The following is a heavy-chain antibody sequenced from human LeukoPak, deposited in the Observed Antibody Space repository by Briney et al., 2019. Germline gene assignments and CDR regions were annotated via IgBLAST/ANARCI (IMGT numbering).Heavy chain of an antibody. CDR3: ARDKYGYNTPIDY. CDR2: ISYDGSNK. Sequence: GGSLRLSCAAYGFTFSNFGMYWVRQAPGRGLDWVAVISYDGSNKFHADSVKGRFTISRDNSKNTLYLQMNSLRLDDTAVYYCARDKYGYNTPIDYWGQGTLVTVSS. V-gene: IGHV3-30-3*01. D-gene: IGHD5-24*01. J-gene: IGHJ4*02. CDR1: GFTFSNFG.